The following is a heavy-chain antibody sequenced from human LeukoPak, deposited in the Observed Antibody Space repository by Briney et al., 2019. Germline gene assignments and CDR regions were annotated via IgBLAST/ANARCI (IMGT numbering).Heavy chain of an antibody. V-gene: IGHV3-21*01. CDR1: GFPFSSYN. Sequence: GGSLRLSCAASGFPFSSYNMNWVRQAPGKGLEWVSSISSSYSYIYYADSVKGRFTISRDNAKNSLYLQMNSLRAEDTAVYYCARRGTTYCTVDSCHPNWFDPWGQGTLVTVSS. D-gene: IGHD2-15*01. J-gene: IGHJ5*02. CDR2: ISSSYSYI. CDR3: ARRGTTYCTVDSCHPNWFDP.